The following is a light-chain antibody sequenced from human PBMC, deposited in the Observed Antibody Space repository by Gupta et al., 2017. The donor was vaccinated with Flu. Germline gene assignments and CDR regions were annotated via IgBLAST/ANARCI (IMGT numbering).Light chain of an antibody. J-gene: IGLJ2*01. V-gene: IGLV3-21*02. Sequence: SYVLTQPPSVSVSPGQTASSTCGGNKIGSKSVHWYQQKPGQAPGLVVYYDIDRPSGITERFSGSSSGTPATLSISRIQAVDEADYYCTVWDSSRNHSVFGYGTKFTVL. CDR3: TVWDSSRNHSV. CDR1: KIGSKS. CDR2: YDI.